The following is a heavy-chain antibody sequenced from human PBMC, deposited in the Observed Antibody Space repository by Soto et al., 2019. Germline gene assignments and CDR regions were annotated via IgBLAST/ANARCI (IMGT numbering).Heavy chain of an antibody. CDR2: INHSGST. CDR3: ARGRKRYYGSGSSYYYGMDV. CDR1: GGSFSGYY. Sequence: SETLSLTCAVYGGSFSGYYWSWIRQPPGKGLEWIGEINHSGSTNYNPSLKSRVTISVDTSKNQSSLKLSSVTAADTAVYYCARGRKRYYGSGSSYYYGMDVWGQGTTVTVSS. D-gene: IGHD3-10*01. J-gene: IGHJ6*02. V-gene: IGHV4-34*01.